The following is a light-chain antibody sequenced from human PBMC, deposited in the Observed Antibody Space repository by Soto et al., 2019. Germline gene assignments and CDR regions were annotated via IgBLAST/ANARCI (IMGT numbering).Light chain of an antibody. CDR2: AAS. CDR1: QSISSY. V-gene: IGKV1-39*01. Sequence: DIQMTQSPSSLSASVGDRVTISCRASQSISSYLNWYQQKPGEAPNLLIYAASSLQSGVPSRFSGRGSGSDFTLTINSLQPEDFVTYYCQQSYNAPRTFGQGTKVEIK. J-gene: IGKJ1*01. CDR3: QQSYNAPRT.